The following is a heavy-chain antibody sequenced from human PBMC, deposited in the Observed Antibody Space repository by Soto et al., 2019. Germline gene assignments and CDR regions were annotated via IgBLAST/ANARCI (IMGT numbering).Heavy chain of an antibody. CDR2: IYYSGST. Sequence: QVQLQESGPGLVKPSQTLSLTCTVSGGSISSGGYYWSWIRQHPGKGLEWIGYIYYSGSTYYNPSLKSRVTISEDTSKNQFSLKLSSVTAADTAVYYCARDRYNYDILTGYSNDAFDIWGQGTMVTVSS. CDR1: GGSISSGGYY. D-gene: IGHD3-9*01. J-gene: IGHJ3*02. V-gene: IGHV4-31*03. CDR3: ARDRYNYDILTGYSNDAFDI.